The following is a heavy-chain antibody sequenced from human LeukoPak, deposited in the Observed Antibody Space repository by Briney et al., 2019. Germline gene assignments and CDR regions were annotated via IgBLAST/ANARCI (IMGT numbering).Heavy chain of an antibody. J-gene: IGHJ1*01. V-gene: IGHV4-59*08. CDR1: GGSISSYY. D-gene: IGHD3-10*01. Sequence: SDTLSPTCSVSGGSISSYYWSWIREPPGKGLEWIGYIYYSGSTNYNPSLKSRVTISVDTSKNQFSLKLSSVTAEDTAVYYCARHHGEGRRFQYWGQGTLVTVSS. CDR3: ARHHGEGRRFQY. CDR2: IYYSGST.